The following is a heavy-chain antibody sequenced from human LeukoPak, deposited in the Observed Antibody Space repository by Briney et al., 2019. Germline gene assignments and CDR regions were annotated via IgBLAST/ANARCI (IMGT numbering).Heavy chain of an antibody. D-gene: IGHD2-2*01. CDR1: GFTFGSSV. Sequence: PGGSLRLSCAASGFTFGSSVMNWVRQAPGKGLEWVSYISSSSSTIYYADSVKGRFTISRDNAKNSLYLQMNSLRDEDTAVYYCARDKIVVVPTGIRADYGMDVWGQGTTVTVSS. CDR3: ARDKIVVVPTGIRADYGMDV. V-gene: IGHV3-48*02. CDR2: ISSSSSTI. J-gene: IGHJ6*02.